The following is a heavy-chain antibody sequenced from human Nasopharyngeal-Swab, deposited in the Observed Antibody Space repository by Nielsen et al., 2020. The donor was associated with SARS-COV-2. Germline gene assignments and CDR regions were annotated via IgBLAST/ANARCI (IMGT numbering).Heavy chain of an antibody. CDR1: GVSVSSASSA. Sequence: SDTLSLTCAVSGVSVSSASSAWGWFRQPPGKGLEWIATISHSGDTFYNPSLQSRIAISVDTSKNQFSLKLNSMTAADTAVYYCASYLGVDGQKRFDYWGQGTLVTVSS. D-gene: IGHD5-24*01. CDR3: ASYLGVDGQKRFDY. V-gene: IGHV4-39*01. J-gene: IGHJ4*02. CDR2: ISHSGDT.